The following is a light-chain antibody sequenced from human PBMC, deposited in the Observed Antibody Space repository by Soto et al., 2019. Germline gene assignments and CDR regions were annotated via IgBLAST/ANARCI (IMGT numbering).Light chain of an antibody. CDR3: MQALQIPLT. V-gene: IGKV2-28*01. J-gene: IGKJ5*01. CDR1: QSLLHSNGATY. Sequence: EILVTQSPPSLHVTPGEPASISCRSSQSLLHSNGATYLAWYLQKPGQSPDLLIYLVSNRAFGGPDRFWGSGSGTAFTLKISRVEAADVGVYYCMQALQIPLTFGQGTRLEI. CDR2: LVS.